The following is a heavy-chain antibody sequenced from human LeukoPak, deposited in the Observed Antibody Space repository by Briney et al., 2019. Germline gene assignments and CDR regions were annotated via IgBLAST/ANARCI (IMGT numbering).Heavy chain of an antibody. V-gene: IGHV3-9*01. Sequence: GGSLRLSCAASGFTFDDYAMHWVRQAPGKGLEWVSGISWNSGSIGYADSVKGRFTISRDNSKNTLYLQMNSLRAADTAVYYCATESPSCGGDCFGYWGQGTLVTVSS. J-gene: IGHJ4*02. D-gene: IGHD2-21*01. CDR3: ATESPSCGGDCFGY. CDR1: GFTFDDYA. CDR2: ISWNSGSI.